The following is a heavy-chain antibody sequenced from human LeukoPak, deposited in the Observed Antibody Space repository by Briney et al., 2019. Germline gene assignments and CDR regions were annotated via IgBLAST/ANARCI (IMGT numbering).Heavy chain of an antibody. J-gene: IGHJ4*02. CDR2: IIPIFGTA. V-gene: IGHV1-69*13. Sequence: SVKVSCKASGYTFTSYGISWVRQAPGQGLEWMGGIIPIFGTANYAQKFQGRVSITADESTSTAYMELSSLRSEDTAVYYCARGMTTPYLDYWGQGTLVTVSS. D-gene: IGHD4-11*01. CDR1: GYTFTSYG. CDR3: ARGMTTPYLDY.